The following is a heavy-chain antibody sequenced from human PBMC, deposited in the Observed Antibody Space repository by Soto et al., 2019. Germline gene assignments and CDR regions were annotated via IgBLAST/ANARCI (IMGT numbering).Heavy chain of an antibody. CDR3: ASAPNDYYFWSGAVWFDP. V-gene: IGHV1-69*06. J-gene: IGHJ5*02. Sequence: QVQLVQSGAEVKKPGSSVKVSCKASGGTFSSYAISWVRQAPGQGLEWMGGIIPIFGTANYAQKYQGRVTITAYKATSIAYMELSSLRSEDTAVYYCASAPNDYYFWSGAVWFDPWGQGTLVTVSS. CDR1: GGTFSSYA. CDR2: IIPIFGTA. D-gene: IGHD3-3*01.